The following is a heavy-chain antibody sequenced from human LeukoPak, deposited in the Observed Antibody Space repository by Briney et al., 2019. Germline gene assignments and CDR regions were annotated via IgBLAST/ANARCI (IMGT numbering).Heavy chain of an antibody. CDR2: ISGSGGST. CDR3: ANGGGYGFDY. V-gene: IGHV3-23*01. Sequence: GGSLRLSCAASGFTFSSYAMSWVRQAPGKGLEWVSAISGSGGSTYYADSVKGRFTISRDNSKNTLYLLMNSLRAEDTAVYYCANGGGYGFDYWGQGTLVTVSS. J-gene: IGHJ4*02. CDR1: GFTFSSYA. D-gene: IGHD5-12*01.